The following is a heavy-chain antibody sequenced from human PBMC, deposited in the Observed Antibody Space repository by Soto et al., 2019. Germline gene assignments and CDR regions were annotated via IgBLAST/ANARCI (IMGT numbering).Heavy chain of an antibody. CDR2: IYYSGST. D-gene: IGHD2-21*01. CDR1: GGSISSGGYY. J-gene: IGHJ4*02. Sequence: QVQLQESGPGLVKPSQTLSLTCTVSGGSISSGGYYWSWIRQHPGKGLEWIGYIYYSGSTYYNPSLKSRVTISVDTSKNQFSLKLSSVTAADTAVYHCARERSTYGLRRGGEVDYWGQGTLVTVSS. CDR3: ARERSTYGLRRGGEVDY. V-gene: IGHV4-31*03.